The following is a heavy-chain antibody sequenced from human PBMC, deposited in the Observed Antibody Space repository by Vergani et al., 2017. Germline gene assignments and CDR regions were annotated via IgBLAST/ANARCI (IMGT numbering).Heavy chain of an antibody. J-gene: IGHJ4*02. CDR1: GFTFSSYS. Sequence: EVQLVESGGGLVKPGGSLRLSCAASGFTFSSYSMNWVRQAPGKGLEWVSSISSSSSYIYYADTVKGRFSISRDNAKNSLYLQLNSLRAADTAVSYCASAQGAYYDILGACVNYWGQGTLVTVSS. CDR3: ASAQGAYYDILGACVNY. D-gene: IGHD3-9*01. CDR2: ISSSSSYI. V-gene: IGHV3-21*01.